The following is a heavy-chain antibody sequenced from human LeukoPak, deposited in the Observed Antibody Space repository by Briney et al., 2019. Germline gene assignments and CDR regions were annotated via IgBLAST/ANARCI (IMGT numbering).Heavy chain of an antibody. D-gene: IGHD6-6*01. CDR3: ARHPRGAARPGYYYYMDV. CDR1: GGSISSYY. CDR2: IYTSGST. V-gene: IGHV4-4*09. J-gene: IGHJ6*03. Sequence: SETLSLTCTVSGGSISSYYWSWIRQPPGKGLEWIGYIYTSGSTNYNPSLKSRVTISVDTSKNQFSLKLGSVTAADTAVYYCARHPRGAARPGYYYYMDVWGKGTTVTVSS.